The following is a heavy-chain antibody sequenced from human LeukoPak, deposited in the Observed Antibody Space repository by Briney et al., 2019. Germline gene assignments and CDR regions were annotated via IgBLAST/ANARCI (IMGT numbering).Heavy chain of an antibody. CDR2: IYWDDDT. V-gene: IGHV2-5*02. CDR3: AQSMVTSSPFGS. D-gene: IGHD3-10*01. J-gene: IGHJ5*02. CDR1: GFSLSTSGVG. Sequence: SGPTLVNPTQTLTLTCTFSGFSLSTSGVGVGWIRQPPGKALECLALIYWDDDTRYSPSLKSRLTITTDTSKNQVVLTMTDMDPVDTATYYCAQSMVTSSPFGSWGQGTLVTVSS.